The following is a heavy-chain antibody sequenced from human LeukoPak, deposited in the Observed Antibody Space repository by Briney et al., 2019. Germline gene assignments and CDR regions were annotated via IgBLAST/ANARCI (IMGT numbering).Heavy chain of an antibody. CDR2: TYYRSKWYN. CDR3: ARARVAVAGKLYYCYYMDV. CDR1: GDSVSSNSAA. D-gene: IGHD6-19*01. V-gene: IGHV6-1*01. Sequence: SQTLSLTCAISGDSVSSNSAAWNWIRQSPSRGLEWLGRTYYRSKWYNDYAVSVKSRITINPDTSKNQFSLQLNSVTPEDTAVYYCARARVAVAGKLYYCYYMDVWGKGTTVTVSS. J-gene: IGHJ6*03.